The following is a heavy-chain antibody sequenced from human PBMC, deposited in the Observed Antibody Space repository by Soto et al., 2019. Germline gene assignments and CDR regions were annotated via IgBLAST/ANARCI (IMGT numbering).Heavy chain of an antibody. J-gene: IGHJ4*02. CDR2: ISSSGDYI. CDR3: ARGDAYNSFDY. CDR1: GFHFSSYT. V-gene: IGHV3-21*01. Sequence: GGSLRLSCAASGFHFSSYTMNWVRQAPGKGLEWVSSISSSGDYIYYADSVKGRFTISRDNAKNSPYLQMSSLRAGDTAMFYCARGDAYNSFDYWGQGALVTVSS. D-gene: IGHD1-1*01.